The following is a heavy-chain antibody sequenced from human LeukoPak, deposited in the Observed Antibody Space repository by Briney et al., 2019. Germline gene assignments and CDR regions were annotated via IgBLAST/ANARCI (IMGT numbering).Heavy chain of an antibody. CDR2: INPSGGST. D-gene: IGHD3-3*01. CDR1: GYTFTSYD. J-gene: IGHJ4*02. CDR3: ARGIRFLEWLLGD. V-gene: IGHV1-46*01. Sequence: GASVKVSCKASGYTFTSYDINWVRQAPGQGLEWMGIINPSGGSTSYAQKFQGRVTMTRDTSTSTVYMELSSLRSEDTAVYYCARGIRFLEWLLGDWGQGTLVTVSS.